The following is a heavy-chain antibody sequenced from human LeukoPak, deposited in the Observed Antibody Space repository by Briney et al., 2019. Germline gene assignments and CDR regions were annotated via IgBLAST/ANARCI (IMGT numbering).Heavy chain of an antibody. CDR3: AKRQGPNSGSYDYFDP. CDR1: GGSISSYY. D-gene: IGHD1-26*01. V-gene: IGHV4-4*09. CDR2: IHSSGYT. Sequence: PETLSLTCTLSGGSISSYYWSWIRQPPGRGLGWIAYIHSSGYTNYNPSLKSRVTISVDTSKTQFSLKVTSVTAADTAVYYCAKRQGPNSGSYDYFDPWGQGTLVTVSS. J-gene: IGHJ5*02.